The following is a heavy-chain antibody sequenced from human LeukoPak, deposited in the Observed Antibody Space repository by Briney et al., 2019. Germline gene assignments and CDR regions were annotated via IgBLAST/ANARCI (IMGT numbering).Heavy chain of an antibody. CDR2: IKQDGSEK. CDR3: ARVYSGSYYVY. CDR1: GFTFSSYA. D-gene: IGHD1-26*01. V-gene: IGHV3-7*01. J-gene: IGHJ4*02. Sequence: GGSLRLSCAASGFTFSSYAMSWVRQAPGKGLEWVANIKQDGSEKYYVDSVKGRFTISRDNAKNSLYLQMNSLRAEDTAVYYCARVYSGSYYVYWGQGTLVTVSS.